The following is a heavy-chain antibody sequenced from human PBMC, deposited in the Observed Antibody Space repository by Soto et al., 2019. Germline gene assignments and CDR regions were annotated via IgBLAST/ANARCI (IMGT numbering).Heavy chain of an antibody. D-gene: IGHD2-2*01. V-gene: IGHV4-39*01. J-gene: IGHJ6*02. CDR2: FYYSENT. CDR3: AKLAGYCSGNSCHGDYSMDV. CDR1: GGSISSKSYS. Sequence: SETLSLTCSVSGGSISSKSYSWGWIRQPPGKGLEWIGTFYYSENTYYNPSLKSRVTISVDTSKNQFSLKLSSVTAADTAVYYCAKLAGYCSGNSCHGDYSMDVWGQGTTVT.